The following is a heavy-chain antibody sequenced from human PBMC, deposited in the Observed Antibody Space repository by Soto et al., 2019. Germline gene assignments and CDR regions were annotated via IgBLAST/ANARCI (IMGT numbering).Heavy chain of an antibody. J-gene: IGHJ4*02. CDR1: GVSISGGDYY. V-gene: IGHV4-31*03. Sequence: SETLSLTCTVSGVSISGGDYYWTWIRQHPGKGLEWIGYIYYSGSTYYNPSLKSRLTISVDTSKNQFSLKLSSVTAADTAVYYCARGSNGDCSSTSCLKLFDYWGQGTLVTVSS. D-gene: IGHD2-2*01. CDR3: ARGSNGDCSSTSCLKLFDY. CDR2: IYYSGST.